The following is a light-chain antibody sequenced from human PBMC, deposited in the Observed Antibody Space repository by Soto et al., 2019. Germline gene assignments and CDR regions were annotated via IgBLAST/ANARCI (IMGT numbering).Light chain of an antibody. CDR1: QSVSSNY. Sequence: EIVLTLSPGTLSLSPGERATLSCRASQSVSSNYLAWYQQKPGQAPRLPIYGASGRATGIPDRFSGSGSGTDVTLTISRLDLSDCALYYFQRYGSSAQAFGRGTNLVTK. V-gene: IGKV3-20*01. J-gene: IGKJ2*01. CDR2: GAS. CDR3: QRYGSSAQA.